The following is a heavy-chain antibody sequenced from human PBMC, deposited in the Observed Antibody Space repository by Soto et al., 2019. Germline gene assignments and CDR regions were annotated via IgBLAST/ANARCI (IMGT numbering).Heavy chain of an antibody. D-gene: IGHD3-22*01. J-gene: IGHJ4*02. Sequence: PSETLSLTCAVSGGSISGGGYSWSWIRQPPGKGLEWIGYIYHSGSTYYNPSLKSRVTISVDRSKNQFSLKLSSVTAADTAVYYCARSRGGYFDYWGQGTLVTVSS. CDR1: GGSISGGGYS. V-gene: IGHV4-30-2*01. CDR3: ARSRGGYFDY. CDR2: IYHSGST.